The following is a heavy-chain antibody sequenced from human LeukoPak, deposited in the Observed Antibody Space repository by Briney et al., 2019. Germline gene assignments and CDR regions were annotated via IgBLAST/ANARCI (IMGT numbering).Heavy chain of an antibody. CDR2: IYVTGGYM. Sequence: GESLRLSCATSGFTFSRFSMRWVRQAPGKGLEWVASIYVTGGYMNYADSVKGRVTISRDNAKNSVYLQMSSLRAEDTAVYYCAREFNTVGNFDYWGQGTLVTVSS. CDR1: GFTFSRFS. D-gene: IGHD3-10*01. V-gene: IGHV3-21*01. J-gene: IGHJ4*02. CDR3: AREFNTVGNFDY.